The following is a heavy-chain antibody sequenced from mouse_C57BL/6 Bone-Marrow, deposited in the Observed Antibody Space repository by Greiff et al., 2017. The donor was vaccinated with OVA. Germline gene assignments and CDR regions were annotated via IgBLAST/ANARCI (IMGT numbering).Heavy chain of an antibody. Sequence: VQLQQSGPELVKPGASVKISCKASGYSFTGYYMNWVKQSPEKSLEWIGEINPSTGGTTYNQKFKAKATLTVDKYSSTAYMQLKSLTSEDSAVYYCARKEDYIKGGYFDYWGQGTTLTVSS. CDR1: GYSFTGYY. V-gene: IGHV1-42*01. J-gene: IGHJ2*01. CDR3: ARKEDYIKGGYFDY. CDR2: INPSTGGT. D-gene: IGHD2-12*01.